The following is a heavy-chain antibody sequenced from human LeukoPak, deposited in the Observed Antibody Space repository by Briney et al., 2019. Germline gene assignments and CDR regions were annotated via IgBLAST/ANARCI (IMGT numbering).Heavy chain of an antibody. Sequence: PGGSLRLSCAASGFTFSSYGMSWVRQAPGKGLEWVSAISGSGGSTYYADSVKGRFTISRDNSKNTLYLQMNSLRAEDTAVYYCPKGRAHDYDAFDIWGQGTMVTVSS. CDR3: PKGRAHDYDAFDI. CDR1: GFTFSSYG. CDR2: ISGSGGST. J-gene: IGHJ3*02. V-gene: IGHV3-23*01. D-gene: IGHD1-1*01.